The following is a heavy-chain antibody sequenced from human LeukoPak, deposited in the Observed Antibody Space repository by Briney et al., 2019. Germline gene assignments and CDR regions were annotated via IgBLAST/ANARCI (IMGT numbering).Heavy chain of an antibody. D-gene: IGHD3-10*01. J-gene: IGHJ6*02. Sequence: PSETLSLTCTVSGGSISSYYWSWIRQPPGKGLEWIGYICYSGSTNYNPSLKSRVTISVDTSKNQFSLKLSSVTAADTAVYYCARDRYYYGSGSYYNGHYYGMDVWGQGTTVTVSS. CDR2: ICYSGST. CDR1: GGSISSYY. V-gene: IGHV4-59*12. CDR3: ARDRYYYGSGSYYNGHYYGMDV.